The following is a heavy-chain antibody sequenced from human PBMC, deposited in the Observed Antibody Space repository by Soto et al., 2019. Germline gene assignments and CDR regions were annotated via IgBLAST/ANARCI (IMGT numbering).Heavy chain of an antibody. CDR3: ARDVSTDSSGYHLFDY. CDR2: ISSSGSTI. Sequence: PGGSLRLSXAASGFTFSDYYMSWIRQAPGKGLEWVSYISSSGSTIYYADSVKGRFTISRDNAKNSLYLQMNSLRAEDTAVYYCARDVSTDSSGYHLFDYWGQGTLVTVSS. V-gene: IGHV3-11*01. J-gene: IGHJ4*02. CDR1: GFTFSDYY. D-gene: IGHD3-22*01.